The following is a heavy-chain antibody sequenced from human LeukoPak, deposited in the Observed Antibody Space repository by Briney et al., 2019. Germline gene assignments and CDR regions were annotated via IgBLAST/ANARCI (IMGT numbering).Heavy chain of an antibody. CDR3: ARHPSGRMWLQQGGWFDP. CDR2: IYHSGST. D-gene: IGHD5-24*01. J-gene: IGHJ5*02. CDR1: GYSISSGYY. V-gene: IGHV4-38-2*02. Sequence: SETLSLTCTVSGYSISSGYYWGWIRQPPGKGLEWIGSIYHSGSTYYNPSLRSRVTISVDTSKNQFSLKLTSVTAADTAVYYCARHPSGRMWLQQGGWFDPWGQGTLVTVSS.